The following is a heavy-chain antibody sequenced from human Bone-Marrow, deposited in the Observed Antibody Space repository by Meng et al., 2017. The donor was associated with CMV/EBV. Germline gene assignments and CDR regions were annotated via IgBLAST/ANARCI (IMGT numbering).Heavy chain of an antibody. CDR3: VRCISYYFDY. V-gene: IGHV3-48*04. CDR2: ISNSPTTI. Sequence: GESLKISCAASGFTFSRFVMNWVRQAPGKGLEWVSYISNSPTTIHYADSVKGRFTISRDNAKNSLYLQMNSLSAEDTAVYYCVRCISYYFDYWGQGALVTVSS. D-gene: IGHD3-3*02. CDR1: GFTFSRFV. J-gene: IGHJ4*02.